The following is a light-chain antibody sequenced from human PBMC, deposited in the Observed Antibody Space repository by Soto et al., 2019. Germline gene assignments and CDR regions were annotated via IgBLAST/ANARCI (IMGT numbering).Light chain of an antibody. J-gene: IGKJ1*01. CDR2: GAS. V-gene: IGKV3-20*01. Sequence: EIVLTQSPGTLSLSPGDRATLSCRASQSISSSYLAWYQQKPGQAPRLLIYGASSWATGIPDRFSGSGSGTDFTLTISRLEPEDFAVYYCQQYGSSPQTFGQGTKVDI. CDR3: QQYGSSPQT. CDR1: QSISSSY.